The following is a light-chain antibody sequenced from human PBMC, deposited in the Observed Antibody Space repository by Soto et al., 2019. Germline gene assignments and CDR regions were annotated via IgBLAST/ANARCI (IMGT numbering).Light chain of an antibody. V-gene: IGKV3-15*01. Sequence: EIVMAQSPATLSVSPGERATLSCRASQSVSNNLAWFQQKSGQAPRLLMYGASARATGVPARFSGSGSGTEFTLTISSLQSEDIAVYYCQQYDTWPLTFGGGTTVDVK. CDR1: QSVSNN. CDR3: QQYDTWPLT. CDR2: GAS. J-gene: IGKJ4*01.